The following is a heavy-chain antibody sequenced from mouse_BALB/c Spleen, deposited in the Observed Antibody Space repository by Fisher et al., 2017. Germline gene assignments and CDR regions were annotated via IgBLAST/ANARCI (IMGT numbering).Heavy chain of an antibody. V-gene: IGHV1S14*01. Sequence: KFKGKATLTVDTSSSTAYVDLSSLTSEDSAVYYCARDGSPPAMDYWGQGTSVTVSS. D-gene: IGHD1-1*01. CDR3: ARDGSPPAMDY. J-gene: IGHJ4*01.